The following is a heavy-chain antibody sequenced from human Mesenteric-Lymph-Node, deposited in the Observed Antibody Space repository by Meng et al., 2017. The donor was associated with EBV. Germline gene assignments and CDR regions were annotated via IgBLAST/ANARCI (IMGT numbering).Heavy chain of an antibody. J-gene: IGHJ4*02. CDR2: IYYSGST. Sequence: HLQVQESGPGRVEPSETLSLTCTVSGGSISRSSYYWGWIRQPPGKGLEWIGSIYYSGSTYYNPSLKSRVTISVDTSKNQFSLKLSSVTAADTAVYYCARTPGPVAVPFDYWGQGTLVTASS. D-gene: IGHD6-19*01. CDR3: ARTPGPVAVPFDY. V-gene: IGHV4-39*01. CDR1: GGSISRSSYY.